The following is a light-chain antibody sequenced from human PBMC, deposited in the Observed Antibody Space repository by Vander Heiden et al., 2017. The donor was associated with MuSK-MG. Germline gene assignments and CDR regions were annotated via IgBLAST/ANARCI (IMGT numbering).Light chain of an antibody. V-gene: IGLV1-44*01. J-gene: IGLJ2*01. CDR2: SKN. CDR3: AAWDDSLNGVV. Sequence: QSVLTQPPSASGTPGQRVIISCSGSSSNIGSNTVNWYQQLPGTAPKLLIYSKNQRPSGVPDRFSGSKSGTSASLAISGLQSEDEADYYCAAWDDSLNGVVFGGGTKLTVL. CDR1: SSNIGSNT.